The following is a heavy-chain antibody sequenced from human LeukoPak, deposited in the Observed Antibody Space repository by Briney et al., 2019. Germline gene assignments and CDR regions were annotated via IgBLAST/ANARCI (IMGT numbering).Heavy chain of an antibody. CDR3: ARGGYYDSSALIDY. D-gene: IGHD3-22*01. CDR1: GGSISSGGYS. J-gene: IGHJ4*02. CDR2: IYHSGST. Sequence: SQTLSLTCAVSGGSISSGGYSWSWIRQPPGKGLEWIRYIYHSGSTYYNPSLKSRVTISVDRSKNQFSLKLSSVTAADTAVYYCARGGYYDSSALIDYWGQGTLVTVSS. V-gene: IGHV4-30-2*01.